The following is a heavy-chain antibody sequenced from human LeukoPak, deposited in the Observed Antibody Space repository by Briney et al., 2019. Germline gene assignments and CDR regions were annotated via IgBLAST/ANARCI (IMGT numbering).Heavy chain of an antibody. J-gene: IGHJ6*03. V-gene: IGHV4-4*07. D-gene: IGHD3-10*01. Sequence: SETLSLTCTVSGGSISNYYWSWIRQPAGKGLEWIGRIYTSGSTNYNPSLKSRVTMSVDTSKNQFSLKLSSVTAADTAVYYCARCQYGSGSYGRDVYYYMDVWGKGTTVTISS. CDR2: IYTSGST. CDR1: GGSISNYY. CDR3: ARCQYGSGSYGRDVYYYMDV.